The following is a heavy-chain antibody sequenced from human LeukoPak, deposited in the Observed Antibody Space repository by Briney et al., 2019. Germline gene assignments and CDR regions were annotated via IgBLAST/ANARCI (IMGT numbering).Heavy chain of an antibody. J-gene: IGHJ4*02. CDR3: ARDYGGNSYYFDY. V-gene: IGHV4-34*01. CDR1: GGSFSGYY. CDR2: INHSGST. D-gene: IGHD4-23*01. Sequence: PSETLSLTCAVYGGSFSGYYWSWIRQPPGKGLEWIGEINHSGSTNYNPSLKSRVTMSVDTSKNQFSLKLSPVTAADTAVYYCARDYGGNSYYFDYWGQGTLVTVSS.